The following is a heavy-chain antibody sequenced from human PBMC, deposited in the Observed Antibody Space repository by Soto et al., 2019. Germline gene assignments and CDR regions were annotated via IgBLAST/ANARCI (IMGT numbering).Heavy chain of an antibody. V-gene: IGHV1-18*01. CDR2: ISAYNGNK. Sequence: QVHLVQSGPEMKKPGASVKVSCKASGYTFSNSAISWVRQAPGQGLEWMGWISAYNGNKNYAQNVQGRVTMTTATSTSTAYMELRSLRSDDTAVYYCARVVLGVGATPPFDSWGQGTLVIVSS. D-gene: IGHD1-26*01. CDR3: ARVVLGVGATPPFDS. J-gene: IGHJ4*02. CDR1: GYTFSNSA.